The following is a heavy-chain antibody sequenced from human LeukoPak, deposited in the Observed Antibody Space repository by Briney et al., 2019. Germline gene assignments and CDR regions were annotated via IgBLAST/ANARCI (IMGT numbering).Heavy chain of an antibody. J-gene: IGHJ5*02. Sequence: SETLSLTCAVYGGSFSGYYWSWIRQPPGKGLEWIGEINHRGSTNYNPSLKSRVTISVDTSKNQFSLKLSSVTAADTAVYYCARGGIAAAGTVRNWFDPWGQGTLVTVSS. V-gene: IGHV4-34*01. CDR3: ARGGIAAAGTVRNWFDP. CDR1: GGSFSGYY. D-gene: IGHD6-13*01. CDR2: INHRGST.